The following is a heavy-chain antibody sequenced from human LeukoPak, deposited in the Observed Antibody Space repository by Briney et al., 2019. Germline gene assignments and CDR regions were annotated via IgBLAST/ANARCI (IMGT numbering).Heavy chain of an antibody. J-gene: IGHJ4*02. CDR3: ARSGYSGYDPGY. V-gene: IGHV3-74*01. Sequence: GGSLRLSCAASGFTFSSYWVHWVRQAPGKGLVWVSRINSDGSSTSYADSVKGRFTISRDNAKNSLYLQMNSLRAEDTAVYFCARSGYSGYDPGYWGQGTLVTVSS. D-gene: IGHD5-12*01. CDR1: GFTFSSYW. CDR2: INSDGSST.